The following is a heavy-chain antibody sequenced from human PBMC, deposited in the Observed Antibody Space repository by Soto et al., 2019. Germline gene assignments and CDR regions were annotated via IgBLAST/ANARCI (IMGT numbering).Heavy chain of an antibody. CDR2: ISYDGSNK. CDR1: GFTFSSYA. V-gene: IGHV3-30-3*01. D-gene: IGHD2-15*01. Sequence: QVQLVESGGGVVQPGRSLRLSCAASGFTFSSYAMHWVRQAPGKGLEWVAVISYDGSNKYYADSVKGRFTISRDNSKITLYLQMNSLRAEDTAVYYCASCQSVAAPFDPWGQGTLVTVSS. J-gene: IGHJ5*02. CDR3: ASCQSVAAPFDP.